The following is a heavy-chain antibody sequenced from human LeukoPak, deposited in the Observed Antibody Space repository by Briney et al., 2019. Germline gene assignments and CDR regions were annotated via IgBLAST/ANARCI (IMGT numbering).Heavy chain of an antibody. CDR1: GFIFDDYA. D-gene: IGHD3-10*01. J-gene: IGHJ2*01. V-gene: IGHV3-9*01. CDR3: ARGLGGDQGYFDL. Sequence: GGSLRLSCAASGFIFDDYAMHWVRQAPGKGLEWVSTINWNSGTLAYTDSVKGRFTISRDNAKNSLYLQMNSLRTEDTALYYCARGLGGDQGYFDLWGRGTLATVSS. CDR2: INWNSGTL.